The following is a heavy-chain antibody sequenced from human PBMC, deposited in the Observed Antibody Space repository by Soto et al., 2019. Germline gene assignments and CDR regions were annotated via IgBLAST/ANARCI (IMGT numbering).Heavy chain of an antibody. CDR3: ARESYYGSGATVVGY. J-gene: IGHJ4*02. CDR1: GGSLSSYY. CDR2: IYYSGTT. D-gene: IGHD3-10*01. V-gene: IGHV4-59*01. Sequence: PSETLSLTCVVSGGSLSSYYWSWIRQPPGKGLEWIGYIYYSGTTSYNPSLNSRVTISVDTSKNQFSLKLNSVTAADTAVYYCARESYYGSGATVVGYWGLGTLVTVPS.